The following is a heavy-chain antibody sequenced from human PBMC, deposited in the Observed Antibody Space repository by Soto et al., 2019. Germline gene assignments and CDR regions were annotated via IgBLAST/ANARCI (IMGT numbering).Heavy chain of an antibody. Sequence: GGSLRLSCAASGFTFGTYAMSWVRQAPGKGLEWVSTLSSSGGATYYAGSVEGRFAISRDNSKNILFLQMNSLRAEDTAVYCCAKSEHCSTTSCYPDAFDFWGHGTMVTVSS. CDR1: GFTFGTYA. J-gene: IGHJ3*01. CDR2: LSSSGGAT. D-gene: IGHD2-2*01. V-gene: IGHV3-23*01. CDR3: AKSEHCSTTSCYPDAFDF.